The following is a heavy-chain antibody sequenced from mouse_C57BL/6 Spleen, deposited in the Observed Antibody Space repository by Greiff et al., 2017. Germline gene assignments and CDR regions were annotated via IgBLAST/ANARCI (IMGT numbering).Heavy chain of an antibody. J-gene: IGHJ2*01. CDR2: ISSGSSTI. CDR3: ARERPPYYFDY. Sequence: DVHLVESGGGLVKPGGSLKLSCAASGFTFSDYGMHWVRQAPEKGLEWVAYISSGSSTIYYADTVKGRFTISRDNAKNTLFLQMTSLRSEDTAMYYCARERPPYYFDYWGQGTTLTVSS. CDR1: GFTFSDYG. V-gene: IGHV5-17*01.